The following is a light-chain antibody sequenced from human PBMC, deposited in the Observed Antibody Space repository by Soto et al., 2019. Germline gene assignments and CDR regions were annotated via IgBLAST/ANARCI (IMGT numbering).Light chain of an antibody. CDR1: SSNIGAGYD. V-gene: IGLV1-40*01. CDR3: QSYDSSLSGSV. Sequence: VLTQPPSVSGAPGQRVTISCTGSSSNIGAGYDVHWYQQLPGTAPKLLIYGNSNRPSGVPDRFSGSKSGTSASLAITGLRAEDEADYYCQSYDSSLSGSVFGGGTKLTVL. J-gene: IGLJ3*02. CDR2: GNS.